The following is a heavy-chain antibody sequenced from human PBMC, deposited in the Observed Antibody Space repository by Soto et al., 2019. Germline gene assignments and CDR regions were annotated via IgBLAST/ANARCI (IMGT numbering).Heavy chain of an antibody. Sequence: GGSLRLSCAASGFTFSSYSMNWVRQAPGKGLEWVSSISSSSSYIYYADSVKGRFTISRDNAKNSLYLQMNSLRAEDTAVYYCARETLPRIAARVYYYYYYMDVWGKGTTVTVSS. CDR1: GFTFSSYS. D-gene: IGHD6-6*01. J-gene: IGHJ6*03. CDR2: ISSSSSYI. V-gene: IGHV3-21*01. CDR3: ARETLPRIAARVYYYYYYMDV.